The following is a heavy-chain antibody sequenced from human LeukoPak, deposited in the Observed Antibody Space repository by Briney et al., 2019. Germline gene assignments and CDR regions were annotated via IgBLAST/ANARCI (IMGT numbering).Heavy chain of an antibody. J-gene: IGHJ4*02. CDR1: GYSFTSYW. Sequence: GESLKISCKGSGYSFTSYWIGWVRQMPGKGLEWMGIIYPGDSDTRYSPSFQGQVTISADKSISTAYLQWSSLKASDTAMYYCARVGVVVPAAIGGFDYWGQGTQVTVSS. V-gene: IGHV5-51*01. CDR2: IYPGDSDT. CDR3: ARVGVVVPAAIGGFDY. D-gene: IGHD2-2*01.